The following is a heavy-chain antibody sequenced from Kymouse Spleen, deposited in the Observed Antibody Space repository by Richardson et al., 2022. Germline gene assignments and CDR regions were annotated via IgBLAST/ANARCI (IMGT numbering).Heavy chain of an antibody. CDR1: GGSFSGYY. V-gene: IGHV4-34*01. D-gene: IGHD3-10*01. J-gene: IGHJ5*02. CDR2: INHSGST. CDR3: ARGDGSGSHFFDP. Sequence: QVQLQQWGAGLLKPSETLSLTCAVYGGSFSGYYWSWIRQPPGKGLEWIGEINHSGSTNYNPSLKSRVTISVDTSKNQFSLKLSSVTAADTAVYYCARGDGSGSHFFDPWGQGTLVTVSS.